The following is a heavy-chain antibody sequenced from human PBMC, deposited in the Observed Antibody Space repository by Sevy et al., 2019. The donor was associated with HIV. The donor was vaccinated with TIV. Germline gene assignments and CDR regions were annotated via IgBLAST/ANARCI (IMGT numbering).Heavy chain of an antibody. V-gene: IGHV3-74*01. CDR2: MKEDGSVT. CDR1: GFSITSYW. CDR3: VKDFGGPTDY. D-gene: IGHD3-16*01. Sequence: GGSLRLSCAGSGFSITSYWMHWVRQAPGKGLVWVSRMKEDGSVTHHADSVRGRFTISRDNAKNTLYLQMNSLRVEDTAVYYCVKDFGGPTDYWGQGTLVTVSS. J-gene: IGHJ4*02.